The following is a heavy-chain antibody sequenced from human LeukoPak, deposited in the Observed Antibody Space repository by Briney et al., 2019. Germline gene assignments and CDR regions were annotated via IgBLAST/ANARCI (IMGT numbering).Heavy chain of an antibody. J-gene: IGHJ4*02. D-gene: IGHD6-13*01. V-gene: IGHV3-21*01. Sequence: GRSLRLSCAASGFTFSSYSMNWVRQAPGKGLEWVSSISSSSSYIYYADSVKGRFTISRDNAKNSLYLQMNSLRAEDTAVYYCARDLRAAAVFDYWGQGTLVTVSS. CDR1: GFTFSSYS. CDR3: ARDLRAAAVFDY. CDR2: ISSSSSYI.